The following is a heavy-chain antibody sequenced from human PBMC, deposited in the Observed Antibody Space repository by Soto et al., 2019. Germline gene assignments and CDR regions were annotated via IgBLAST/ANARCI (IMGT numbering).Heavy chain of an antibody. Sequence: GSVXGSCKSGVYTFSNYGSSCCLQAPGQGLEWMGWISGNNGATNYAPKVQDRITMTLDTSTGVASMALRSLRSDDTAIYYCVRDMKYLRVTGTWFDYWGQGNMVTAYS. CDR2: ISGNNGAT. D-gene: IGHD1-7*01. CDR3: VRDMKYLRVTGTWFDY. J-gene: IGHJ5*01. CDR1: VYTFSNYG. V-gene: IGHV1-18*04.